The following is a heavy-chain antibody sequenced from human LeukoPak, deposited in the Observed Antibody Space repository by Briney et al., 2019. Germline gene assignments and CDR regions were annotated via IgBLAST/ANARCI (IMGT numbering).Heavy chain of an antibody. CDR3: AREDGYYDSSGYYGY. CDR2: INPNSGGT. V-gene: IGHV1-2*02. Sequence: ASVKVSCKASGYTFTGYYMHWVRQAPGQGLEWMGWINPNSGGTNYAQKFRGRVTMTRDTSISTAYMELSRLRSADTAVYYCAREDGYYDSSGYYGYWGQGTLVTVSS. D-gene: IGHD3-22*01. CDR1: GYTFTGYY. J-gene: IGHJ4*02.